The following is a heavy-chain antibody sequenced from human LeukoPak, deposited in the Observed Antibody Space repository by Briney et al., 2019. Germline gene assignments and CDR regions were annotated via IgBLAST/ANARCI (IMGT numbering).Heavy chain of an antibody. CDR2: ISWDATRT. CDR3: VKGRSAGWYGKFASIDN. D-gene: IGHD6-19*01. CDR1: GFTFDDYT. J-gene: IGHJ4*02. Sequence: GGSLRLSCAASGFTFDDYTLHWVRQPPGKGLEWVSLISWDATRTFYTDSVKGRFTISRDNRQNSLSLQLNSLRPEDTGLYYCVKGRSAGWYGKFASIDNWGQGTLVTVSS. V-gene: IGHV3-43*01.